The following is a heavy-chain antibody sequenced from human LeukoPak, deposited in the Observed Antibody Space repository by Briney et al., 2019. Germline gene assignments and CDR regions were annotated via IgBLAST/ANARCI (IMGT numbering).Heavy chain of an antibody. D-gene: IGHD2-8*01. CDR2: IYTSGST. J-gene: IGHJ5*02. CDR3: AKGYTNGVNQEVWLDP. V-gene: IGHV4-4*07. Sequence: SETLSLTCTVSGGSISSYYWSWIRQPAGKGLEWIGRIYTSGSTNYNPSLKSRVTMSVDTSKNQFSLKLSSVTAADTAVYFCAKGYTNGVNQEVWLDPWGQGTLVTVSS. CDR1: GGSISSYY.